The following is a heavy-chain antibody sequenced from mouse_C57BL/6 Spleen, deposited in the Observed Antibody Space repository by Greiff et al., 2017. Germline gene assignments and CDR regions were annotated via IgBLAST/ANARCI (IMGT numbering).Heavy chain of an antibody. D-gene: IGHD1-1*01. Sequence: QVQLKQPGAELVMPGASVKLSCKASGYTFTSYWMHWVKQRPGQGLEWIGEIDPSDSYTNYNQKFKGKSTLTVDKSSSTAYMQLSSLTSEDSAVYYCARFTVDAMDYLGQGTSVTVSS. J-gene: IGHJ4*01. V-gene: IGHV1-69*01. CDR1: GYTFTSYW. CDR2: IDPSDSYT. CDR3: ARFTVDAMDY.